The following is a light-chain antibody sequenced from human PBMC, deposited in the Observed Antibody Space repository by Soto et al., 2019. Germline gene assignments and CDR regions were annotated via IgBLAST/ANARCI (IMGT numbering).Light chain of an antibody. CDR2: EVS. CDR1: SSDVGGYNY. CDR3: SSYRSSSTLD. Sequence: QSALTQPASVSGSPGQSITISCTGTSSDVGGYNYVSWYQQHPGKAPKLMIYEVSNRPSGVSNRFSGSKSGNTASLTISGLQAEDEADYYCSSYRSSSTLDFGTGTKLTVL. J-gene: IGLJ1*01. V-gene: IGLV2-14*01.